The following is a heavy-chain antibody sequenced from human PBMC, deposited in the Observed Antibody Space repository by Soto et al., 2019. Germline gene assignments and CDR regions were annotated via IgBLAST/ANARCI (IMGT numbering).Heavy chain of an antibody. Sequence: GGSLRLSCAASGFIFSSSWMTWVRQAPGKGLEWVATIKPDGSEEYYVESVKGRFAVFRDNAQNSLYLQMSSLRADDTAVYYCARKDYYYETSNAGWFDPWGQGTLVTVSS. J-gene: IGHJ5*02. D-gene: IGHD3-22*01. CDR2: IKPDGSEE. CDR1: GFIFSSSW. V-gene: IGHV3-7*05. CDR3: ARKDYYYETSNAGWFDP.